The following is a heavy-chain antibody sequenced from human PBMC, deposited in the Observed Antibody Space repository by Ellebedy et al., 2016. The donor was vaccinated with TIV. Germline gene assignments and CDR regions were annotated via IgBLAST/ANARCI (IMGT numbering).Heavy chain of an antibody. J-gene: IGHJ3*02. CDR2: IFYSGST. Sequence: MPSETLSLTCTVSGGPIRNYYWSWIRQPPGKGLEWLGQIFYSGSTNYNPSLRSRVTISVDTSKNQFSLRLSSVTAADTAVYYCARRKITIFGVTDAFDIWGQGTVVTVSS. CDR1: GGPIRNYY. CDR3: ARRKITIFGVTDAFDI. D-gene: IGHD3-3*01. V-gene: IGHV4-59*01.